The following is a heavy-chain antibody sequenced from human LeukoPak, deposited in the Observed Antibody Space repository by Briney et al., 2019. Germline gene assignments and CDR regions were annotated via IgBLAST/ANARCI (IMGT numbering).Heavy chain of an antibody. CDR3: ARNLIPYDYVWGSYSNWFDP. V-gene: IGHV4-59*12. Sequence: PSETLSLTCTVSGGSISSYYWSWIRQPPGKGLEWIGYIYYSGSTNYNPSLKSRVTISVDTSKNQFSLKLSSVTAADTAVYYCARNLIPYDYVWGSYSNWFDPWGQGTLVTVSS. J-gene: IGHJ5*02. D-gene: IGHD3-16*01. CDR2: IYYSGST. CDR1: GGSISSYY.